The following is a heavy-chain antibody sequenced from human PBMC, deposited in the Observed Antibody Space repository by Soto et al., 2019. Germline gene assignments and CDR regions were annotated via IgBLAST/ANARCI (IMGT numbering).Heavy chain of an antibody. CDR3: ARSTYHYSSSWTGNDAFDI. CDR2: ISYDGSNK. D-gene: IGHD6-13*01. V-gene: IGHV3-30-3*01. CDR1: GFTFISYA. Sequence: LRLSCAASGFTFISYAMHWVRQAPGKGLEWVAVISYDGSNKYYADSVKGRFTISRDNSKNTLYLQMNSLRAEDTAVYYCARSTYHYSSSWTGNDAFDIWGQGTMVTVSS. J-gene: IGHJ3*02.